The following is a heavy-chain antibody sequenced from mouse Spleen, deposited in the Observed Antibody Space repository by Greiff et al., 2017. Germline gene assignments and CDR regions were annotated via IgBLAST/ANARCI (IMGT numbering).Heavy chain of an antibody. CDR3: ARGDDYDGSWFAY. CDR2: IWRGGST. D-gene: IGHD2-4*01. CDR1: GFSLTSYG. J-gene: IGHJ3*01. V-gene: IGHV2-5*01. Sequence: QVQLQQSGPGLVQPSQSLSITCTVSGFSLTSYGVHWVRQSPGKGLEWLGVIWRGGSTDYNAAFMSRLSITKDNSKSQVFFKMNSLQTDDTAMYYCARGDDYDGSWFAYWGQGTLVTVSA.